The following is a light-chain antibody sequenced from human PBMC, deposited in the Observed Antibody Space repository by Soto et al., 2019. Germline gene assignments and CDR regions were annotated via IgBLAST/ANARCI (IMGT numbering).Light chain of an antibody. CDR1: SSDVGGYNY. Sequence: QSALTQPASVSGSPGQSITISCTGTSSDVGGYNYVSWYQQHPGKAPKLMIYDVSNRPSGVSNRFSGSKSGNTASLTISGLQAEDEADYYCSSYTSSSTLTGMVFDGGTKVTVL. J-gene: IGLJ2*01. CDR2: DVS. V-gene: IGLV2-14*01. CDR3: SSYTSSSTLTGMV.